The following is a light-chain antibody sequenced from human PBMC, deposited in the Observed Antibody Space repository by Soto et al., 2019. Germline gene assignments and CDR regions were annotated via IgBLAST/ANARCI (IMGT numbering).Light chain of an antibody. J-gene: IGLJ2*01. V-gene: IGLV2-11*01. Sequence: QSALTQPRSVSGSPGQSVTISCTGTSSDVGGYTYVSWYQQNAGKPPKLMIYDVTKRPSGVPDRFSGSKSGNTASLTISGLQAEDESDYYCCSYAGKYTFLFGAGTKVPVL. CDR3: CSYAGKYTFL. CDR2: DVT. CDR1: SSDVGGYTY.